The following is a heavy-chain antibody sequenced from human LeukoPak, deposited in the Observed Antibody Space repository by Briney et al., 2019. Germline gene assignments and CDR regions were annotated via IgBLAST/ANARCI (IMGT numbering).Heavy chain of an antibody. Sequence: ASVKVSCKASGYTFTSYDINWARQATGQGLEWMGWTNPNSGYTGYAQKFQGRLTITRNTSISTAYMELSSLRSEDTAVYYCARVAGSIDYWGQGTLVTVSS. CDR1: GYTFTSYD. D-gene: IGHD6-19*01. CDR3: ARVAGSIDY. CDR2: TNPNSGYT. V-gene: IGHV1-8*03. J-gene: IGHJ4*02.